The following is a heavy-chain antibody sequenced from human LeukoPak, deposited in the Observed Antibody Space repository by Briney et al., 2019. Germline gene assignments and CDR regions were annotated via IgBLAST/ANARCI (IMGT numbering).Heavy chain of an antibody. Sequence: SETLSLTCTVSGASISSYYWSWLRQPAGKGLEWIGRIYSSGNTNYNPSLESRVAMSVDTSKNQFSLKLSSVTAADTAVYYCAREGLLFCGGDCYGSWGQGTLVTVSS. J-gene: IGHJ4*02. CDR1: GASISSYY. V-gene: IGHV4-4*07. CDR3: AREGLLFCGGDCYGS. D-gene: IGHD2-21*01. CDR2: IYSSGNT.